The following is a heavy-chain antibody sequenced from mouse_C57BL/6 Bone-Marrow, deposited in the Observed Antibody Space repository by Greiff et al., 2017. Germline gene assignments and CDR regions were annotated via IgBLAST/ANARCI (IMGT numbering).Heavy chain of an antibody. D-gene: IGHD1-1*01. V-gene: IGHV5-4*03. J-gene: IGHJ1*03. CDR1: GFTFSSYA. Sequence: DVMLVESGGGLVKPGGSLKLSCAASGFTFSSYAMSWVRQTPEKRLEWVATISDGGSYTYYPDNVKGRFTISRDNAKNTLYLQMSQLKSEDTAMYYCARGGVVRGYFDVWGTGTTVTVSS. CDR3: ARGGVVRGYFDV. CDR2: ISDGGSYT.